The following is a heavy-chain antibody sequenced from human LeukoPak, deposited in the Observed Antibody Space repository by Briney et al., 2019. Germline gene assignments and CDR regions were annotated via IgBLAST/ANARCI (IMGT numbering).Heavy chain of an antibody. CDR3: AREPVVVPAPSSWFDP. V-gene: IGHV1-2*02. D-gene: IGHD2-2*01. Sequence: GASVKLSCKASGYTFTGYYMHWVRQAPGQGLEWMGWINPNSGGTNYAQKFQGRVTMTRDTSISTAYMELSRLRSDDTAVYYCAREPVVVPAPSSWFDPWGQGTLVTVSS. CDR2: INPNSGGT. CDR1: GYTFTGYY. J-gene: IGHJ5*02.